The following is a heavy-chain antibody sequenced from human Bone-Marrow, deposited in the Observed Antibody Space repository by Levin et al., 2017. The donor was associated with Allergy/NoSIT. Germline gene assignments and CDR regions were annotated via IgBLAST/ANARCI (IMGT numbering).Heavy chain of an antibody. CDR3: ARGYSSSDPVAFDI. CDR1: GGSFSGYY. CDR2: INHSGST. V-gene: IGHV4-34*01. Sequence: SETLSLTCAVYGGSFSGYYWSWIRQPPGKGLEWIGEINHSGSTNYNPSLKSRVTISVGTSKNQFSLKLSSVTAADTAVYYCARGYSSSDPVAFDIWGQGTMVTVSS. J-gene: IGHJ3*02. D-gene: IGHD6-6*01.